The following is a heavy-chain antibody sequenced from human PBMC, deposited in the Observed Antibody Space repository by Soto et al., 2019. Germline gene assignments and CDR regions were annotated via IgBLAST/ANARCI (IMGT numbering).Heavy chain of an antibody. J-gene: IGHJ4*02. CDR2: IYHSGST. CDR1: GGSISSSNW. D-gene: IGHD3-10*01. Sequence: QVQLQESGPGLVKPSGTLSLTCAVSGGSISSSNWWSWVRQPPGKGLEWIGKIYHSGSTNYNPSLKSGVTISVDKSKNHFSLKLSSVTAADTAVYYCARVYMVRGTIIRYFDYWGQGTLVTVSS. V-gene: IGHV4-4*02. CDR3: ARVYMVRGTIIRYFDY.